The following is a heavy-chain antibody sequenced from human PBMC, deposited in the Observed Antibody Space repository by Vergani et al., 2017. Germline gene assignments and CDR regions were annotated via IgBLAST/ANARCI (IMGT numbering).Heavy chain of an antibody. CDR1: GFTFSSYG. V-gene: IGHV3-30*03. D-gene: IGHD2-21*02. J-gene: IGHJ4*02. CDR3: ARVVCGGDCYSSDY. Sequence: QVQLVESGGGVVQPGRSLRLSCAASGFTFSSYGMHWVRQAPGKGLEWVAVISYDGSNKYYADSVKGRFTISRDNSKNTLYLQMNSLRAEDTAVYYCARVVCGGDCYSSDYWGQGTLVTVSS. CDR2: ISYDGSNK.